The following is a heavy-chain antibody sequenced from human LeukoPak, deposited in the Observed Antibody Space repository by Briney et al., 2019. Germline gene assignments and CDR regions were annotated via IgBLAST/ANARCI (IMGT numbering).Heavy chain of an antibody. CDR2: IIPIFGTA. CDR3: ASRGGFGELLDLDY. J-gene: IGHJ4*02. V-gene: IGHV1-69*06. Sequence: SVKVSCKASGGTFSSYAISWVRQAPGQGLEWIGGIIPIFGTANYAQKFQGRVTITADKSTSTAYMELSSLRSEDTAVYYCASRGGFGELLDLDYWGQGTLVTVSS. D-gene: IGHD3-10*01. CDR1: GGTFSSYA.